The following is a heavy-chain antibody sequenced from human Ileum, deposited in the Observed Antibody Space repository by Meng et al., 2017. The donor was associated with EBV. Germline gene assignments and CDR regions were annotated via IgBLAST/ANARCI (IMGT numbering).Heavy chain of an antibody. D-gene: IGHD6-13*01. J-gene: IGHJ4*02. CDR2: ISTNTGNP. Sequence: QVPLVQPGSALKKPGASVKVSCKASGYTFTRNAINWVRQAPGQGLEWMGWISTNTGNPTYAQGFAGRFVFSLDTSVSTAYLQISGLKAEDTAIYYCARDSGYTRSWSGDYWGQGTLVTVSS. CDR1: GYTFTRNA. CDR3: ARDSGYTRSWSGDY. V-gene: IGHV7-4-1*02.